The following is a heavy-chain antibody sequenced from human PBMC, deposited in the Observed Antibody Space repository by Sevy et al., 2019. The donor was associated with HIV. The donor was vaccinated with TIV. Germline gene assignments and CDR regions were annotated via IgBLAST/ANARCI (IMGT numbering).Heavy chain of an antibody. Sequence: ASVKVSCKVSGKTLSDLSMHWARQAPGKGLEWMGSFDPEDGETLYAQNFRARVTMTEDTSTDTAYMELSSLRSEDTAVYYCATTKDYYDSSGDPFDYWGQGSLVTVSS. CDR1: GKTLSDLS. CDR3: ATTKDYYDSSGDPFDY. D-gene: IGHD3-22*01. CDR2: FDPEDGET. J-gene: IGHJ4*02. V-gene: IGHV1-24*01.